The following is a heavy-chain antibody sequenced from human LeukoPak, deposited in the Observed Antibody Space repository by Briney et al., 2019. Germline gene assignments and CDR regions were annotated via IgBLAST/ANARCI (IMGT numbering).Heavy chain of an antibody. J-gene: IGHJ4*02. D-gene: IGHD1-26*01. Sequence: SQTLSLTCTVSGGSISSGSYYWSWIRQPAGKGLEWIGRIYTSGSTNYNPSLKSRVTISVDTSKNQFSLKLISVTAADTAVYYCAREARETYFDYWGQGTLVTVSS. CDR1: GGSISSGSYY. CDR3: AREARETYFDY. V-gene: IGHV4-61*02. CDR2: IYTSGST.